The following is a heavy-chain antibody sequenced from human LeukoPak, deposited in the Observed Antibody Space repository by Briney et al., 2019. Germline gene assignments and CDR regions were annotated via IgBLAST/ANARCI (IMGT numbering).Heavy chain of an antibody. V-gene: IGHV1-2*02. D-gene: IGHD2-15*01. CDR3: ARARTDIVVVVAASREFWFDP. J-gene: IGHJ5*02. CDR2: INPNSGGT. Sequence: ASVKVSCKASGYTFTGYYMHWVRQTPGQGLEWMGWINPNSGGTNFAQKFQGRVTMTRATSISTVNMCLSRLSLDDTAVYYCARARTDIVVVVAASREFWFDPWGQGTLVTVSS. CDR1: GYTFTGYY.